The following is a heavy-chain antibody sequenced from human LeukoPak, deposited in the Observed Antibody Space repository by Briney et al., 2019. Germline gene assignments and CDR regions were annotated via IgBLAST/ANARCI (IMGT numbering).Heavy chain of an antibody. CDR3: ARSLYYYGSDSFDI. V-gene: IGHV4-59*01. J-gene: IGHJ3*02. CDR2: IYYSGST. D-gene: IGHD3-10*01. CDR1: GGSISSYY. Sequence: SETLSLTCTVSGGSISSYYWNWIQQPPGKGLEWIGYIYYSGSTNYNPSLKSRVTISVDTSKTQFSLKLSSVTAADTAVYYCARSLYYYGSDSFDIWGQGTMVTVSS.